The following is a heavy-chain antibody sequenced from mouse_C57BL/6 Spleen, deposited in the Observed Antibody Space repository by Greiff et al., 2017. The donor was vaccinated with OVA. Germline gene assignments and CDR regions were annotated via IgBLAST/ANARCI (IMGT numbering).Heavy chain of an antibody. CDR1: GFTFSSYA. CDR3: ARDGDYGSSYDWYFDV. Sequence: DVMLVESGGGLVKPGGSLKLSCAASGFTFSSYAMSWVRQTPEKRLEWVATISDGGSYTYYPDNVKGRFTISRDNAKNNLYLQMSHLKSEDTAMYYCARDGDYGSSYDWYFDVWGTGTTVTVSS. J-gene: IGHJ1*03. CDR2: ISDGGSYT. V-gene: IGHV5-4*01. D-gene: IGHD1-1*01.